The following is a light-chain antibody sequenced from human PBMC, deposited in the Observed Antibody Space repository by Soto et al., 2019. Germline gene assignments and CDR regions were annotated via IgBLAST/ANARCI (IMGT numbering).Light chain of an antibody. CDR2: WAS. CDR3: QQYYSTPLT. J-gene: IGKJ4*01. CDR1: QSVLYSSNNKNY. Sequence: DIVMTQSPDSLAVSLGERATINCKSSQSVLYSSNNKNYLAWYQQKPGQPPKLLIYWASTRESGVPDRFSGSWSGKDFTLTISSLQAEDVAVYYCQQYYSTPLTFGGGTKVDIK. V-gene: IGKV4-1*01.